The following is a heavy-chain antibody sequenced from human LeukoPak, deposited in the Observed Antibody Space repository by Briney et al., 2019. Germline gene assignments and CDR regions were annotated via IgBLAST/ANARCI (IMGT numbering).Heavy chain of an antibody. Sequence: PSETLSLTCSVSGGSISARSYNWGWIRQPPGQGLEWIGNIDDSGTTHYFPSLRSRVTISRDTPNNQFSLKLSSVTAADTAVYYRARGSSYMDVWGKGTAVTVSS. CDR1: GGSISARSYN. D-gene: IGHD3-10*01. CDR2: IDDSGTT. J-gene: IGHJ6*03. CDR3: ARGSSYMDV. V-gene: IGHV4-39*07.